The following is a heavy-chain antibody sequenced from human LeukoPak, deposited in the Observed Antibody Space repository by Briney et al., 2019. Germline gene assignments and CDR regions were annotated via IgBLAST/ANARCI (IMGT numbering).Heavy chain of an antibody. D-gene: IGHD6-13*01. CDR1: GGSINSDY. Sequence: SETLSLTCTVSGGSINSDYWSWIRQPPGKGLEWIGYIYYSGSTNYNPSLKSRVTISVDTSKSQFSLKLTSVTAADTAVYCCARRRSASGSFMGVWGKGTTVTVSS. CDR3: ARRRSASGSFMGV. CDR2: IYYSGST. J-gene: IGHJ6*03. V-gene: IGHV4-59*08.